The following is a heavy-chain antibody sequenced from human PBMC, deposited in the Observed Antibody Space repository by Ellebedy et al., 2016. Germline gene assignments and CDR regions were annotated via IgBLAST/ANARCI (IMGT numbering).Heavy chain of an antibody. Sequence: ASVKVSCKASGYTFTSYGISWVRQAPGQGLEWMGGIIPILGIANYAQKFQGRVTITADKSTSTAYMELSSLRAEDTAVYYCARADIPMYSSGPTSFDLWGRGTLVTVSS. V-gene: IGHV1-69*10. CDR2: IIPILGIA. CDR3: ARADIPMYSSGPTSFDL. CDR1: GYTFTSYG. D-gene: IGHD3-22*01. J-gene: IGHJ2*01.